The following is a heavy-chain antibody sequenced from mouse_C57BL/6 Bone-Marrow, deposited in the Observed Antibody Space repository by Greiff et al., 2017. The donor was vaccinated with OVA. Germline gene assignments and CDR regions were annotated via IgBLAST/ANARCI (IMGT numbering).Heavy chain of an antibody. D-gene: IGHD1-1*01. J-gene: IGHJ2*01. Sequence: VQLVESDAELVKPGASVKISCKVSGYTFTDHTIHWMKQRPEQGLEWIGYIYPRDGSTKYNEKFKGKATLTADKSSSTAYMQLNSLTSEDSAVYFCARPRHYYGSSSLFDYWGQGTTLTVSS. V-gene: IGHV1-78*01. CDR3: ARPRHYYGSSSLFDY. CDR1: GYTFTDHT. CDR2: IYPRDGST.